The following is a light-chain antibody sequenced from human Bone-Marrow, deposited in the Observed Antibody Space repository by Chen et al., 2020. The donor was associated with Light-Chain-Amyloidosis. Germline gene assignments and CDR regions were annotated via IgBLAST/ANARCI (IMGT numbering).Light chain of an antibody. CDR3: QSYQGSSQGV. J-gene: IGLJ3*02. CDR2: EDT. V-gene: IGLV6-57*01. Sequence: NLMLTQPHSLTESPRKTVLTSCTRSSGNIATNYLQWYQQRPGSSPTPVIYEDTQRPSGVPDRFSGSIDRSSNSASLTISGLKTEDEADYYCQSYQGSSQGVFGGGTKLTVL. CDR1: SGNIATNY.